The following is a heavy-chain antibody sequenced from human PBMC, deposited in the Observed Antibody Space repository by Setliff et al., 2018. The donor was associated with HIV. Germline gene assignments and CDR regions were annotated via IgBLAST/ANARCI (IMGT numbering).Heavy chain of an antibody. CDR3: ARGAPYCNHGICHLFDY. Sequence: SETLSLTFAVYGESFSGYYWSWIRLPAGKGLEWLGEINHSGRAKYNPSLKSRASISADTSKNQFSLRLTSVTAADTAVYYCARGAPYCNHGICHLFDYWGHGNLVTVSS. J-gene: IGHJ4*01. CDR2: INHSGRA. CDR1: GESFSGYY. V-gene: IGHV4-34*01. D-gene: IGHD2-8*01.